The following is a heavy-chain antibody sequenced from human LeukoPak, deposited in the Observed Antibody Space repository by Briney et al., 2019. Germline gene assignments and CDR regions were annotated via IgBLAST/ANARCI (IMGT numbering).Heavy chain of an antibody. D-gene: IGHD4-11*01. CDR3: AKDKLQWVPPGGNAIDS. CDR1: GVSFRGDG. V-gene: IGHV3-33*03. J-gene: IGHJ4*02. Sequence: CLRLSCAESGVSFRGDGKNGGRQGPRGRGGWGAEISHDGKNKHYADFVKGRFTISRDNSKNTLYLQMDSLRSEETAVYYCAKDKLQWVPPGGNAIDSWGQGTLVAVSS. CDR2: ISHDGKNK.